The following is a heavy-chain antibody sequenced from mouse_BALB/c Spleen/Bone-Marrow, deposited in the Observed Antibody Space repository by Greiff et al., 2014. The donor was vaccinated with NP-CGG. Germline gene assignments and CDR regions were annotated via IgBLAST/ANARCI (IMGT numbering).Heavy chain of an antibody. Sequence: DLVKPGASVKLSRQGSGYTFTNHWIYWVKQRPGQGLEWIGRIAPGSGSTYYNEMFKGKATLTVDTSSSTAYIQLSSLSSEDSAVYFCARFPIYYGNYGAMDYWGQGTSVTVSS. CDR3: ARFPIYYGNYGAMDY. CDR2: IAPGSGST. J-gene: IGHJ4*01. CDR1: GYTFTNHW. V-gene: IGHV1S41*01. D-gene: IGHD2-1*01.